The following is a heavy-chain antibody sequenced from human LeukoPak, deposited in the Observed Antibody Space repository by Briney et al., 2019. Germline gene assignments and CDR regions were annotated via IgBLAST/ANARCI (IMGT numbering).Heavy chain of an antibody. CDR1: GGSISSYY. Sequence: SETLSLTCTVSGGSISSYYWSWIRQPPGKGLEWIGYIYYSGSTNYNPSLKSRVTISVDTSKNQFSLRLSSVTAADTAVYCCARQGYCSSTSCPFGFDPWGQGTLVTVSS. D-gene: IGHD2-2*01. J-gene: IGHJ5*02. CDR3: ARQGYCSSTSCPFGFDP. CDR2: IYYSGST. V-gene: IGHV4-59*08.